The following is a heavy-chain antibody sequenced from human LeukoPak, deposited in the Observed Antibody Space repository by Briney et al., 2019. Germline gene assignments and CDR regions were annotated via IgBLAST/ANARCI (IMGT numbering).Heavy chain of an antibody. CDR1: GYTFTSYD. CDR3: AREGYYDSSVDY. Sequence: ASVKVSCKASGYTFTSYDINWVRQAPGQGLEWMGIINPSGGSTSYAQKFQGRVTMTRDTSTSTVYMELSSLRSEDTAVYYRAREGYYDSSVDYWGQGTLVTVSS. CDR2: INPSGGST. J-gene: IGHJ4*02. D-gene: IGHD3-22*01. V-gene: IGHV1-46*01.